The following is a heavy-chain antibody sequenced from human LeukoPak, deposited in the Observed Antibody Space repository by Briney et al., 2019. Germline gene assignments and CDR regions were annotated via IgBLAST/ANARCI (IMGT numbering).Heavy chain of an antibody. Sequence: SSETLSLTCAVYGGSFSGYYWSWVRQPPGKGLEWMGEINHSGSTNYNPSRKGRVTISVDTSKIQFSLKLSSVTAADTAVYYCARSGYCSSTSCYNSYYSYYMDVWGKGTTVTVSS. D-gene: IGHD2-2*01. CDR2: INHSGST. V-gene: IGHV4-34*01. CDR3: ARSGYCSSTSCYNSYYSYYMDV. J-gene: IGHJ6*03. CDR1: GGSFSGYY.